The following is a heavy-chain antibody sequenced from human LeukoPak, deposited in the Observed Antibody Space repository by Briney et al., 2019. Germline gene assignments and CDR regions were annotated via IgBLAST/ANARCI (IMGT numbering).Heavy chain of an antibody. CDR3: ARLANNYDFWSGYYGARWFDP. D-gene: IGHD3-3*01. V-gene: IGHV4-59*08. CDR1: GGSISSYY. CDR2: IYYSGST. Sequence: SETLSLTCTVSGGSISSYYWSWIRQPPGKGLEWIGYIYYSGSTNYNPSLKSRVTISVDTSKNQFSLKLSSVTAADTAVYYCARLANNYDFWSGYYGARWFDPWGQGTLVTVPS. J-gene: IGHJ5*02.